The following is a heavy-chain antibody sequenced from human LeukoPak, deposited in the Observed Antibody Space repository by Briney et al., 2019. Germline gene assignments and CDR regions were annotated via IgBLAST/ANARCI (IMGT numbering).Heavy chain of an antibody. V-gene: IGHV4-34*01. CDR3: ARGDVAARLAN. D-gene: IGHD6-6*01. CDR2: ITHNGRT. J-gene: IGHJ4*02. Sequence: SETLSLTCAFYGGSFSGYYWSWIRQPPGEGLEWIGEITHNGRTNYNPSLKSRVTIAGETSNNQFSLKLSSVTDADTAVYYCARGDVAARLANWGQGTLITVSS. CDR1: GGSFSGYY.